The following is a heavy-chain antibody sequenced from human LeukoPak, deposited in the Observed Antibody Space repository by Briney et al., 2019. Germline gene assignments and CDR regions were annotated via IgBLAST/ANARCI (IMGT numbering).Heavy chain of an antibody. D-gene: IGHD3-10*01. CDR3: AREALGGGGY. J-gene: IGHJ4*02. CDR2: IYSSGST. V-gene: IGHV3-66*01. CDR1: GGSISSSSYY. Sequence: ETLSLTCTVSGGSISSSSYYWGWIRQPPGKGLEWVSIIYSSGSTYYADSVKGRFTISRDNSKNTLYLQMNSLRAEDTAVYYCAREALGGGGYWGQGTLVTVSS.